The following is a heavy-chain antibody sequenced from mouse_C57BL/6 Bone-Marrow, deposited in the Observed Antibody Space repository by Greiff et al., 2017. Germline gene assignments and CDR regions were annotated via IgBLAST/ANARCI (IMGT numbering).Heavy chain of an antibody. CDR3: ANYYGSRGFDY. V-gene: IGHV5-6*01. D-gene: IGHD1-1*01. CDR1: GFTFSSYG. J-gene: IGHJ2*01. CDR2: ISSGGSYT. Sequence: EVHLVESGGDLVKPGGSLKLSCAASGFTFSSYGMSWVRQTPDKRLEWVATISSGGSYTYYPDSVKGRFTISRDNAKNTLYLQMSSLKSEDTAMYYCANYYGSRGFDYWGQGTTLTVSS.